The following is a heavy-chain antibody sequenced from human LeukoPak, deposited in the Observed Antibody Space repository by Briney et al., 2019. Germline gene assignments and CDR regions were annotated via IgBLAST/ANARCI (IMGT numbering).Heavy chain of an antibody. V-gene: IGHV4-39*07. CDR2: IYYSGST. CDR3: ARVDSSGYHSDY. CDR1: GGSISSSSYY. Sequence: KPSETLSLTCTVSGGSISSSSYYRGWIRQPPGKGLEWIGSIYYSGSTYYNPSLKSRVTISVDTSKNQFSLKLSSVTAADTAVYYCARVDSSGYHSDYWGQGTLVTVSS. D-gene: IGHD3-22*01. J-gene: IGHJ4*02.